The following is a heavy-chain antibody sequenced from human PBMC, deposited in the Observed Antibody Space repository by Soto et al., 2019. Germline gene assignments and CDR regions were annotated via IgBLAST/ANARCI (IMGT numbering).Heavy chain of an antibody. Sequence: QVQLVQSGAEVKKPGSSVKVSCKASGGTFSSYTISWVRQAPGQGLEWMGRIIPILGIANYAQKFQGRVTITADKSTSTAYMKLSSMRSEATAVYYCARARIADLPNNPYYYYYYMDVWGKGTTVTVSS. V-gene: IGHV1-69*02. J-gene: IGHJ6*03. D-gene: IGHD6-6*01. CDR1: GGTFSSYT. CDR3: ARARIADLPNNPYYYYYYMDV. CDR2: IIPILGIA.